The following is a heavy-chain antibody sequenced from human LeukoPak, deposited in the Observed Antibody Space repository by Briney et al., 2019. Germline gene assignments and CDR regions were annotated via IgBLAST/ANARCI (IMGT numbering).Heavy chain of an antibody. CDR3: ARDGTSCYFSSCYYYYYMDV. CDR1: GFTVSSNY. V-gene: IGHV3-48*02. CDR2: ISSSSSTI. D-gene: IGHD2-2*01. Sequence: GGSLRLSCAASGFTVSSNYMNWVRQAPGKGLEWVSYISSSSSTIYYADSVKGRFTTSRDNAKNSLYLQMNSLRDEDTAVYYCARDGTSCYFSSCYYYYYMDVWGKGTTVTVSS. J-gene: IGHJ6*03.